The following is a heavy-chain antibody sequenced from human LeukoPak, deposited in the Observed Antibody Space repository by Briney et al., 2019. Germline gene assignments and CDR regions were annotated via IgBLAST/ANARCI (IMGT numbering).Heavy chain of an antibody. Sequence: SETLSLTCTASGGSISSSSYYWGWIRQPPGKGLEWIGSIYYSGSTYYNPSLKSRVTISVDTSKSQFSLKLSSVTAADTAVYYCARGRTIYYYDSSGYYPYFDYWGQGTLVTVSS. D-gene: IGHD3-22*01. CDR2: IYYSGST. CDR1: GGSISSSSYY. J-gene: IGHJ4*02. V-gene: IGHV4-39*07. CDR3: ARGRTIYYYDSSGYYPYFDY.